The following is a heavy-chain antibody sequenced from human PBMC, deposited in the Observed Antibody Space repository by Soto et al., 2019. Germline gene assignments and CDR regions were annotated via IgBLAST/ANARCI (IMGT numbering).Heavy chain of an antibody. CDR3: ARGVLRYYHYGMDV. J-gene: IGHJ6*02. CDR2: IYISGNT. Sequence: QVQLQESGPGLVKPSETLSLSCTVSGDSVSSYYWSWIRQLPGRGLEWIGYIYISGNTNYNPSLKSRVTISRDTSKNQVSLNLKSVTAADTAVYYCARGVLRYYHYGMDVWGQGTTVTVSS. CDR1: GDSVSSYY. V-gene: IGHV4-59*02.